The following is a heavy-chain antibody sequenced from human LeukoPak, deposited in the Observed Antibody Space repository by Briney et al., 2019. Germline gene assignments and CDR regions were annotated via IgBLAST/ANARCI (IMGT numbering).Heavy chain of an antibody. D-gene: IGHD3-22*01. Sequence: SETLSLTCTVSGGSISSSSYYWGWIRQPPGTGLEWIGSIYYSGSTYYNPSLKSRVTISVDTSKNQFSLKLSSVTAADTAVYYCARVVITTNHFDYWGQGTLVTVSS. CDR2: IYYSGST. J-gene: IGHJ4*02. CDR1: GGSISSSSYY. CDR3: ARVVITTNHFDY. V-gene: IGHV4-39*07.